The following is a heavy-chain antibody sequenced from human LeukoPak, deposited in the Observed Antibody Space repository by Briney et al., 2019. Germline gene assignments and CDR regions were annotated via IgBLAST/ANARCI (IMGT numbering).Heavy chain of an antibody. CDR3: ARANQGTLDY. J-gene: IGHJ4*02. V-gene: IGHV4-59*01. D-gene: IGHD3-10*01. CDR1: GGSISNYY. Sequence: SETLSLTCTVSGGSISNYYWSWIRQPPGKGLEWIGYIFYTGTTNYNFSLKSRLTISVDTSKNQFSLRLTSVTAADTAVYYCARANQGTLDYWGQGTLVTVSS. CDR2: IFYTGTT.